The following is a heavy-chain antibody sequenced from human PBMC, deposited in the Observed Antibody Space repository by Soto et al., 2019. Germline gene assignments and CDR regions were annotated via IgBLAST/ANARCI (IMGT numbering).Heavy chain of an antibody. CDR2: ISSSSSYI. Sequence: GGSLRLSGAASGFTFSSYSMNWVRQAPGKGLEWVSSISSSSSYIYYADSVKGRFTISRDNAKNSLYLQMNSLRAEDTAVYYCARDGPGHAFDIWGQGTMVTVSS. D-gene: IGHD3-10*01. CDR1: GFTFSSYS. J-gene: IGHJ3*02. V-gene: IGHV3-21*01. CDR3: ARDGPGHAFDI.